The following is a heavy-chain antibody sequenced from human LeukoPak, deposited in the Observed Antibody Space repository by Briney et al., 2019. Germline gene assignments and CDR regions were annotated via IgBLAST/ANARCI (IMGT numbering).Heavy chain of an antibody. J-gene: IGHJ4*02. CDR1: GYIFTSYV. CDR2: INAGNGNT. D-gene: IGHD5-18*01. Sequence: ASVNVSCKASGYIFTSYVMHWVRQAPGQRLEWMGWINAGNGNTKSSQKFQGRVTIIRDTSASTAYMEVSSLRSEDTSVYYCARASPGYSYDYFDYWGQGTLVTVSS. CDR3: ARASPGYSYDYFDY. V-gene: IGHV1-3*01.